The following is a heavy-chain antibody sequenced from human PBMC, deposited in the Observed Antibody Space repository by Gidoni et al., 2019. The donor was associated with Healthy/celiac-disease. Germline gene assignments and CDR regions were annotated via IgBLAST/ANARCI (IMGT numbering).Heavy chain of an antibody. CDR3: AKDDLVYYDTPRH. D-gene: IGHD3-9*01. V-gene: IGHV3-23*01. Sequence: EVPLLASGGGLVQPGGSLRLSCAASGFPFSSYAMSWVRQAPGKGLEWVSAISGSGGSTYYADSVKGRFTISRDNSKNTLYLQMNSLRAEDTAVYYCAKDDLVYYDTPRHWGQGTLVTVSS. CDR1: GFPFSSYA. J-gene: IGHJ1*01. CDR2: ISGSGGST.